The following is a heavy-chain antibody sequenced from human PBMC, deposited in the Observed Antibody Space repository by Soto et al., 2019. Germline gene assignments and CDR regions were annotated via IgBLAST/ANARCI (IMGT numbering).Heavy chain of an antibody. D-gene: IGHD6-6*01. CDR3: ATRPPGDDWFDP. CDR1: VGTLSSYA. CDR2: IIPIFGTA. V-gene: IGHV1-69*13. Sequence: GASVTVSCKDSVGTLSSYAISWVRQAPGQGLEWMGGIIPIFGTANYAQKFQGRVTITADESTSTAYMELSSLRSEDTAVYYCATRPPGDDWFDPWGQGTLVTVSS. J-gene: IGHJ5*02.